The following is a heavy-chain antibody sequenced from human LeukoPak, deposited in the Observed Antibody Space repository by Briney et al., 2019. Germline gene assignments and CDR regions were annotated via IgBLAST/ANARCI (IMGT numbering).Heavy chain of an antibody. V-gene: IGHV1-46*01. CDR3: ARDPKLRFLEWSYFDY. CDR2: INPSGGST. D-gene: IGHD3-3*01. J-gene: IGHJ4*02. Sequence: ASVKVSCKXSGYTFTSYYMHWVRQAPGQGLEWMGIINPSGGSTSYAQKFQGRVTMTRDTSTSTVYMELSSLRSEDTAVYYCARDPKLRFLEWSYFDYWGQGTLVTVSS. CDR1: GYTFTSYY.